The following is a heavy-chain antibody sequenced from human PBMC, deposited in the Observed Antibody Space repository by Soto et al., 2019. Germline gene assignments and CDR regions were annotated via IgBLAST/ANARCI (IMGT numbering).Heavy chain of an antibody. CDR2: INWGSTSI. Sequence: EAQLVESGGGLVQPGRSLRLSCAASEFIFDNFAMHWVRQAPGKGLEWVSGINWGSTSIGYADSVKGRFTISRDNAKNALYLQMNSLTPEDTAIYYCSKELSGSFVPGNYGLDVWGQGTTVIVS. CDR3: SKELSGSFVPGNYGLDV. V-gene: IGHV3-9*01. D-gene: IGHD1-26*01. CDR1: EFIFDNFA. J-gene: IGHJ6*02.